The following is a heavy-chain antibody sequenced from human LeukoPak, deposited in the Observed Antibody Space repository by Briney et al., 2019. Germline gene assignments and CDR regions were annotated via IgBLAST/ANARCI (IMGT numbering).Heavy chain of an antibody. Sequence: GGSLRLSCAVSGFTLSSYWMHWVRQAPGKGLEWVSRISSDGSITTYADSVKGRFTISRDNAKNSLYLQMNSLRAEDTAVYYCARDDCSSISCYHNWFDPWGQGTLVTVSS. D-gene: IGHD2-2*01. CDR3: ARDDCSSISCYHNWFDP. CDR2: ISSDGSIT. V-gene: IGHV3-74*01. J-gene: IGHJ5*02. CDR1: GFTLSSYW.